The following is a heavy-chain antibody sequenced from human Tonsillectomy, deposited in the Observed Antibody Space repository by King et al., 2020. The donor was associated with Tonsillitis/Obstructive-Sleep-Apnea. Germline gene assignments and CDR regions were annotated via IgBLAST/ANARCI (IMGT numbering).Heavy chain of an antibody. D-gene: IGHD7-27*01. CDR2: ISGGSDRI. Sequence: VQLVESGGGLVQPGGSLRLSCAASGFTFSDYSINWVRQAPGKGLEWVSYISGGSDRIFYADSVKGRFTISRDNAKNSLYLQMNSLRDEETAVYYCARDEAWAFDYWGQGILVTVSS. CDR3: ARDEAWAFDY. V-gene: IGHV3-48*02. CDR1: GFTFSDYS. J-gene: IGHJ4*02.